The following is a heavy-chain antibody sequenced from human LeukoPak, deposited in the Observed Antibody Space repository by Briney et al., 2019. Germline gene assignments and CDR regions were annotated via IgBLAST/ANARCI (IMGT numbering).Heavy chain of an antibody. Sequence: SQTLSLTCTVSGGSISSGGYYWSWIRQHPGKGLEWIGYIYYSGSTYYNPSLKSRVTISVDTPKNQFSLKLSSVTAADTAVYYCARTRRPVAVAGPYYFDYWGQGTLVTVSS. CDR1: GGSISSGGYY. CDR2: IYYSGST. D-gene: IGHD6-19*01. CDR3: ARTRRPVAVAGPYYFDY. J-gene: IGHJ4*02. V-gene: IGHV4-31*03.